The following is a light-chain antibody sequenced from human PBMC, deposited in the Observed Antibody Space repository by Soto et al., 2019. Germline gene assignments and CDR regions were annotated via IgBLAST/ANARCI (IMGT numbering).Light chain of an antibody. Sequence: DIQMTQSPSSLSASVGDRATITCQASQDISNYLNWYQQKPGKAPKLLIYDASNLETGVPSRFSGSGSGTDFTFTISSLQPEDIATYYCQQYDNPPFTFGPGTKVDIK. CDR3: QQYDNPPFT. CDR2: DAS. J-gene: IGKJ3*01. CDR1: QDISNY. V-gene: IGKV1-33*01.